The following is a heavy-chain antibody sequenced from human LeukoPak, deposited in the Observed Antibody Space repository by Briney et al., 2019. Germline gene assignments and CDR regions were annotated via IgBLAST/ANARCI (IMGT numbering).Heavy chain of an antibody. CDR3: ASSGYSSYDMGYYYGMDV. CDR2: IYYSGST. J-gene: IGHJ6*02. CDR1: GGSISSYY. D-gene: IGHD5-12*01. V-gene: IGHV4-59*01. Sequence: SETLSLTCTVSGGSISSYYWSWIRQPPGKGLEWIGYIYYSGSTNYNPSLKSRVTISVDTSKNQFSLKLSSVTAADTAVYYCASSGYSSYDMGYYYGMDVWGQGTTVTVSS.